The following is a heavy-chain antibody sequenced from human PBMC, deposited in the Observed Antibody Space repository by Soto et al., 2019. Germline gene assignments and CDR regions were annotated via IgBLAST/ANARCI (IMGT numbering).Heavy chain of an antibody. Sequence: EVQLVESGGGLIQPGGSLRLSCAASGFIVSSTYMSWVRQAQGKGLEWVSLIYTGGSTYYADSVKGRFTISRDNSKNTLYLQVNSLRAEDTAVYYCARVSGYVGGMDVWGQGTTVTVSS. CDR3: ARVSGYVGGMDV. J-gene: IGHJ6*02. CDR1: GFIVSSTY. V-gene: IGHV3-53*01. D-gene: IGHD5-12*01. CDR2: IYTGGST.